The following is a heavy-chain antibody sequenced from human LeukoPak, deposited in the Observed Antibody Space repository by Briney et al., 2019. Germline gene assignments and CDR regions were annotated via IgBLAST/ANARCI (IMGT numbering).Heavy chain of an antibody. CDR1: GFTFSSYG. CDR2: IWYDGSNK. V-gene: IGHV3-33*01. D-gene: IGHD3-22*01. Sequence: GGSLRLSCAASGFTFSSYGMHWVRQAPGKGLEWVAVIWYDGSNKYYADSVKGRFTISRDNSKNTLYLQMNSLRAEDTAVYYCARKMYYYDSSGYYFDYWGRGTLVAVS. J-gene: IGHJ4*02. CDR3: ARKMYYYDSSGYYFDY.